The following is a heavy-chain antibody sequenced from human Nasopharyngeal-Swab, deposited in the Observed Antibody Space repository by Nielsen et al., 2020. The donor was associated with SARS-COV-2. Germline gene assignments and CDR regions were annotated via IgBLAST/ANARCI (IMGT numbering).Heavy chain of an antibody. D-gene: IGHD1-26*01. J-gene: IGHJ4*02. CDR2: IYPSDSDS. CDR3: VRRAFSASYFYFDY. CDR1: GYIFTSYW. V-gene: IGHV5-51*01. Sequence: GGSLRLSCKSSGYIFTSYWCGWGCQLQGKGLEWMGIIYPSDSDSRYSLYFQGQVSISVDKSISTAYLQWNTLKASDTAIYYCVRRAFSASYFYFDYWGPGTLVTVSS.